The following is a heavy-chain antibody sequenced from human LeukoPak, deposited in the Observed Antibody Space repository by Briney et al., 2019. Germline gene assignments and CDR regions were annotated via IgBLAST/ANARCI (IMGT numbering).Heavy chain of an antibody. J-gene: IGHJ5*02. D-gene: IGHD4-17*01. CDR3: ARHGRRATVTMPNWLDP. V-gene: IGHV4-39*01. CDR1: GGSISSTNFY. CDR2: IYSSGST. Sequence: SETLSLTCTVSGGSISSTNFYWGWIRQPPGKGLEWIGSIYSSGSTFYNPSLKGRITISVDTSKNQFSLKLSSVTAADTAVYYCARHGRRATVTMPNWLDPWGQGTLVTVSS.